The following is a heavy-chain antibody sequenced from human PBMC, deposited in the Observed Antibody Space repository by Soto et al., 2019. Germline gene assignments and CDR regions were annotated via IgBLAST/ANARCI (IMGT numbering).Heavy chain of an antibody. CDR3: ARDGDEEANFDP. D-gene: IGHD4-17*01. J-gene: IGHJ5*02. Sequence: QVQLMQSGAEVKKPGASVKVSCKASGYTFTNYGISWVRQAPGQGLEWMGWINGYNGYTNYAPKFQGRVTMATDTSTNTAYMALRSLRSDDTAIYYCARDGDEEANFDPWGQGTLVTVSS. CDR2: INGYNGYT. CDR1: GYTFTNYG. V-gene: IGHV1-18*01.